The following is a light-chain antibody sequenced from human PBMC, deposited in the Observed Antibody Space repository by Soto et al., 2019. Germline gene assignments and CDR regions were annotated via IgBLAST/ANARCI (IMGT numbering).Light chain of an antibody. CDR3: QQYDELPYT. CDR2: DAS. CDR1: QNIRKY. Sequence: DIQMTQSPSSLSASVGDRVTITCQASQNIRKYLNWYQPKLGKAPRLLISDASHLEPGVPSRFSASGAGTDFTLTISDLQPGDIATYFCQQYDELPYTFGGGTRLEI. J-gene: IGKJ2*01. V-gene: IGKV1-33*01.